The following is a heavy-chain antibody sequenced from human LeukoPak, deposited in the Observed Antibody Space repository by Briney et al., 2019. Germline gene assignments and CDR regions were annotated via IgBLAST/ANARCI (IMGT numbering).Heavy chain of an antibody. CDR3: GQVGY. J-gene: IGHJ4*02. D-gene: IGHD1-26*01. CDR2: ININGTFS. V-gene: IGHV3-74*03. CDR1: GLAFDTFW. Sequence: GGSLRLSSVTYGLAFDTFWMHWVRQAPGKGLMWVARININGTFSTYADSVQGRFTVFRDNAKKTLYLQMNSLRVEDTATYFCGQVGYWGQGTLVTVAS.